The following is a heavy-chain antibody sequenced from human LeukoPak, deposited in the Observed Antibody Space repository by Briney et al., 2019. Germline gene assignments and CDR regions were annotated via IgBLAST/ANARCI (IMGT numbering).Heavy chain of an antibody. CDR1: GGSINNYY. Sequence: SETLSLTCTVSGGSINNYYWSWIRQPPGKGLEWIGYIFDNGNTYYNPSLKSRVTISLDTSKNQFSLKLSSVTAADTAVYYCARARYYYGHYFDYWGQGALVTVSS. J-gene: IGHJ4*02. CDR2: IFDNGNT. CDR3: ARARYYYGHYFDY. V-gene: IGHV4-59*01. D-gene: IGHD3-10*01.